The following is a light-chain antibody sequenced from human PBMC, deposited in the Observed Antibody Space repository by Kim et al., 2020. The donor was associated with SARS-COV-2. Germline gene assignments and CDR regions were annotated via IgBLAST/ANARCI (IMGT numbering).Light chain of an antibody. V-gene: IGLV2-14*01. CDR1: SSDVGGYNY. CDR3: SSYTGSYTYV. J-gene: IGLJ1*01. CDR2: EVT. Sequence: QSALTQPASVSGSPGQSITISCSGTSSDVGGYNYVSWYQQHPGKAPKLMIYEVTKRPSGVSNRFSGSKSGNTASLIISGLQAEDEADYYCSSYTGSYTYVFGTGTKVTVL.